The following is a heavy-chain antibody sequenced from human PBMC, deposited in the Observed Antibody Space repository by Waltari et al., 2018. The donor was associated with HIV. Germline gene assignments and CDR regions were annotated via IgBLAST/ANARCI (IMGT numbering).Heavy chain of an antibody. D-gene: IGHD3-3*01. Sequence: QVQLVQSGAEVKKPGSSVKVSCKASGGTFSSYAISWVRQAPGQGLGWMGGVSPNLRTANNAQNYQGRITITADESTSTAYMELSSLRSEDTAVYYCARDRVITIFGVVPDYNWFDPWGQGTLVTVSS. CDR1: GGTFSSYA. J-gene: IGHJ5*02. CDR3: ARDRVITIFGVVPDYNWFDP. CDR2: VSPNLRTA. V-gene: IGHV1-69*12.